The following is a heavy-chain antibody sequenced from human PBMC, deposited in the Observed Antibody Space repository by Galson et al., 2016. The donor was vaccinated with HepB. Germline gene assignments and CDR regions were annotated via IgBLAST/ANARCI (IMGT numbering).Heavy chain of an antibody. CDR3: ARGPGRLLGFDY. CDR1: GYTFPSSG. D-gene: IGHD3-10*01. J-gene: IGHJ4*02. CDR2: ISPYNGKT. V-gene: IGHV1-18*01. Sequence: SVKVSCKASGYTFPSSGISWVRQAPGQGLEWMGWISPYNGKTNYAQNLQGRVTMTTDTSTSTAFMELTSLGSDDTAVYYCARGPGRLLGFDYWGQGTLVTVSS.